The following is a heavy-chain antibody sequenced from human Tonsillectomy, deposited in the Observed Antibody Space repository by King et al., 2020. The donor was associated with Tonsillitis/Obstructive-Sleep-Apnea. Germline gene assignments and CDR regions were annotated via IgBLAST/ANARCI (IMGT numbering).Heavy chain of an antibody. J-gene: IGHJ4*02. D-gene: IGHD2-15*01. CDR3: ARDSRVVAATRNDY. CDR1: GFTFSSYS. Sequence: VQLVESGGGLVKPGGSLRLSCAASGFTFSSYSMNWVRQAPGKGLEWVSSISISRSYIYYADSVKGRFTISRDNSKNSLYLQMNSLRAEDTAVYYCARDSRVVAATRNDYWGQGTLVTVSS. V-gene: IGHV3-21*01. CDR2: ISISRSYI.